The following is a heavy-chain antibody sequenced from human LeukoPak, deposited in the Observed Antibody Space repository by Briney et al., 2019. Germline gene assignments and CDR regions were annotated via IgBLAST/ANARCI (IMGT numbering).Heavy chain of an antibody. Sequence: GASVKVSCKASGYTFTSYYMHWVRQAPGQGLEWMGIINPSGGSTSYAQKFQGRVTMTRDTSTSTVYMELSSLRSEDTAVYYCARETTGYSYGYRYYYYYMDVWGKGTTVTISS. D-gene: IGHD5-18*01. V-gene: IGHV1-46*01. CDR2: INPSGGST. CDR3: ARETTGYSYGYRYYYYYMDV. CDR1: GYTFTSYY. J-gene: IGHJ6*03.